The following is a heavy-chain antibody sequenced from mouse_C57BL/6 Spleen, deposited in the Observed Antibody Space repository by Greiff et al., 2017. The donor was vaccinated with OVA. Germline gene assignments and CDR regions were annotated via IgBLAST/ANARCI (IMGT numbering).Heavy chain of an antibody. D-gene: IGHD1-1*01. J-gene: IGHJ2*01. CDR1: GFTFSSYG. Sequence: EVHLVESGGDLVKPGGSLKLSCAASGFTFSSYGMSWVRQTPDKRLEWVATISSGGSYTYYPDSVKGRFTISRDNAKNTLYLQMSSLKSEDTAMYYCARLNYGSSLDYWGQGTTLTVSS. CDR3: ARLNYGSSLDY. V-gene: IGHV5-6*01. CDR2: ISSGGSYT.